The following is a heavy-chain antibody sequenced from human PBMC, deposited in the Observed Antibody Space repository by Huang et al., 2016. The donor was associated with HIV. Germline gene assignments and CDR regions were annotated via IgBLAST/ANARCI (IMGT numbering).Heavy chain of an antibody. J-gene: IGHJ3*02. V-gene: IGHV1-18*01. CDR2: IISYNGNT. Sequence: QVQLVQSGAEVKKPGASVKVSCKASGYGFTIYAINWVRQAPGKGLEWMGGIISYNGNTKYAQNLQDRVTMTTDTSTNTAYMEVRSLRSDDTAVYYCARQGFGRSDAFDIWGQGTIITVSS. D-gene: IGHD3-10*01. CDR3: ARQGFGRSDAFDI. CDR1: GYGFTIYA.